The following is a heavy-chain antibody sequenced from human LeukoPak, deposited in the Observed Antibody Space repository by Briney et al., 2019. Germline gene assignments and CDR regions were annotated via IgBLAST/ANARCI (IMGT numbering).Heavy chain of an antibody. CDR1: GGTFSSYA. D-gene: IGHD2-2*01. V-gene: IGHV1-69*13. Sequence: SVKVSCKASGGTFSSYAISWVRQAPGQGLEWMGGIIPIFGTANYAQKFRGRVTITADESTSTAYMELSSLRSEDTAVYYCARLRNIVVVPAAINTPNWFDPWGQGTLVTVSS. CDR2: IIPIFGTA. CDR3: ARLRNIVVVPAAINTPNWFDP. J-gene: IGHJ5*02.